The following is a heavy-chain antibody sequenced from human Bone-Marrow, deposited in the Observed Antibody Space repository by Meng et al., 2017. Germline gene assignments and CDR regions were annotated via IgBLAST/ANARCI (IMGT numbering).Heavy chain of an antibody. CDR2: INHSGTT. Sequence: LQPGVEVLLEPSETLSPRWAVDGRYFCGDNWSWIRQPPGRGVELSGEINHSGTTNYNPSLKGRVTISVDASKNQFSLKLSSVTAADTAVYYCARGRVTTVTTPNWYFDLWGRGTLVTVSS. CDR1: GRYFCGDN. V-gene: IGHV4-34*01. J-gene: IGHJ2*01. D-gene: IGHD4-17*01. CDR3: ARGRVTTVTTPNWYFDL.